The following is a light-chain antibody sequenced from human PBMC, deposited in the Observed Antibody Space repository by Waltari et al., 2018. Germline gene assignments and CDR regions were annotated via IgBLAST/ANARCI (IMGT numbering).Light chain of an antibody. J-gene: IGKJ4*01. CDR2: GAS. CDR1: QTISGSW. V-gene: IGKV3-20*01. CDR3: QQYDGSSVT. Sequence: EIVLTQSPGSLSLSPGERATLSCRASQTISGSWLTWYQQKPGQAPRLLIYGASSRATASPERFSGSGSGTDFTLTISRLEPEDFAVYYCQQYDGSSVTFGGGTKVEIK.